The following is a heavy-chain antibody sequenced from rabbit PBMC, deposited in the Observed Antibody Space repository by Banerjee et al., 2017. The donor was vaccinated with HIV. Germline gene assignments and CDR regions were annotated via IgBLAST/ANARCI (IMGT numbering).Heavy chain of an antibody. D-gene: IGHD2-1*01. CDR3: ARDLNSYDDYGDWWGFNL. J-gene: IGHJ4*01. V-gene: IGHV1S40*01. CDR1: GFSLSSYS. Sequence: QSLEESGGDLVKPGASLTLTCTASGFSLSSYSMCWVRQAPGKGLEWIACITAGSSGSTYYASWAKGRFTISKTSSTTVTLQMTSLTAADTATYFCARDLNSYDDYGDWWGFNLWGPGTLVTVS. CDR2: ITAGSSGST.